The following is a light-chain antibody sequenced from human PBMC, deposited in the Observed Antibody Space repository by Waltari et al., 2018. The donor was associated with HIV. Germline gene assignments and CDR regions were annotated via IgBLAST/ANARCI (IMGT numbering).Light chain of an antibody. CDR3: LLYYAGGRV. Sequence: QTVVTQKPYLTVTQGGTVTHTWAYNTEEVNTTYDQNWFQQKPGQAPRALIHSTTQKHSWTPARFSASLLGGKAALTLSGVQPEDEADYYCLLYYAGGRVFGGGTKLTVL. CDR2: STT. CDR1: TEEVNTTYD. V-gene: IGLV7-43*01. J-gene: IGLJ3*02.